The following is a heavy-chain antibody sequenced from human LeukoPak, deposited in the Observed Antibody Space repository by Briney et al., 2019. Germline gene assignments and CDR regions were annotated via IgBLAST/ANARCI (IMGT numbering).Heavy chain of an antibody. J-gene: IGHJ4*02. CDR2: IYASGST. CDR1: GGSISSYY. V-gene: IGHV4-4*07. CDR3: ARAISYDDNSGYYY. Sequence: SETLSLTCTVSGGSISSYYWSWIRQPAGKGLEWIGRIYASGSTKYNPSLKSRVTMSVDTSKNQFSLKLSSVTAADTAVYYCARAISYDDNSGYYYWGQGTLVSVSS. D-gene: IGHD3-22*01.